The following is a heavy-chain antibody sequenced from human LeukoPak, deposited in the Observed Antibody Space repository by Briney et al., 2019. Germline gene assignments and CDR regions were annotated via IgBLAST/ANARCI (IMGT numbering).Heavy chain of an antibody. J-gene: IGHJ4*02. CDR3: AKADSSGYYSALVFDY. D-gene: IGHD3-22*01. CDR1: GFTFDDYG. V-gene: IGHV3-20*04. Sequence: GGSLRLSCAASGFTFDDYGMSWVRQAPGKGLEWVSGINWDGGSTGYADSVKGRFTISRDNSKNTLYLQMNSLRAEDTAVYYCAKADSSGYYSALVFDYWGQGTLVTVSS. CDR2: INWDGGST.